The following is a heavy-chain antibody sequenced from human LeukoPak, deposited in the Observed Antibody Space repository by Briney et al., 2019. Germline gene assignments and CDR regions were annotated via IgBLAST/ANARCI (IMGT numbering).Heavy chain of an antibody. D-gene: IGHD1-26*01. V-gene: IGHV3-23*01. CDR1: GLTFSSYG. CDR2: ISGSGGST. Sequence: GGTLRLSCAASGLTFSSYGMSWVRQAPGKGLEWVSGISGSGGSTYYADSVKGRFTISRDNSKNTLYLQMNSLRAEDTAVYYCAKDLENSGSYPYFDYWGQGTLVTVSS. CDR3: AKDLENSGSYPYFDY. J-gene: IGHJ4*02.